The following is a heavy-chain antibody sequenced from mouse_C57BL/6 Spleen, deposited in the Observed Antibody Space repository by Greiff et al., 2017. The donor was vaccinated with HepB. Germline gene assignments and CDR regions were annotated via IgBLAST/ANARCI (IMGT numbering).Heavy chain of an antibody. CDR1: GYTFTNYW. Sequence: VKLMESGAELVRPGTSVKMSCKASGYTFTNYWIGWAKQRPGHGLEWIGDIYPGGGYTNYNEKFKGKATLTADKSSSTAYMQFSSLTSEDSAIYYCARKANWEGYYAMDYWGQGTSVTVSS. CDR2: IYPGGGYT. CDR3: ARKANWEGYYAMDY. J-gene: IGHJ4*01. V-gene: IGHV1-63*01. D-gene: IGHD4-1*01.